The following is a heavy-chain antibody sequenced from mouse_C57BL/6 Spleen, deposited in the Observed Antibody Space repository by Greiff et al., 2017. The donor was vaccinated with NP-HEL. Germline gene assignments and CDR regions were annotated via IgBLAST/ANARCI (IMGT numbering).Heavy chain of an antibody. CDR3: ARNPYGSSGDAMDY. D-gene: IGHD1-1*01. CDR2: IWSGGST. V-gene: IGHV2-2*01. CDR1: GFSLTSYG. Sequence: VMLVESGPGLVQPSQSLSITCTVSGFSLTSYGVHWVRQSPGKGLEWLGVIWSGGSTDYNAAFISRLSISKDNSKSQVFFKMNSLQADDTAIYYCARNPYGSSGDAMDYWGQGTSVTVSS. J-gene: IGHJ4*01.